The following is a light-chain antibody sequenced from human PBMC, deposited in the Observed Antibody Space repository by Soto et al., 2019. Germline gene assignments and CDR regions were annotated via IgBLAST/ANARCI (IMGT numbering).Light chain of an antibody. J-gene: IGKJ1*01. CDR1: QTISTY. V-gene: IGKV1-39*01. CDR2: AGF. Sequence: DIQVTQSPSSLSASVGDRVTITCRASQTISTYLNWYQQKPGEAPKLLIYAGFFLLRGVPSRFSGSESGPDFILTISSLQPEDSATYYCQETYTTLWTFGPGTKVEI. CDR3: QETYTTLWT.